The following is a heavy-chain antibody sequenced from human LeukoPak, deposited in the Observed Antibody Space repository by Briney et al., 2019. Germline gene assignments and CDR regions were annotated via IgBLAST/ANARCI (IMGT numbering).Heavy chain of an antibody. Sequence: GESLKISCKGSGYRFTSYWIGWVRQMPGKGLEWMGIIYPGDSDTRYSPSFQGQVTISADKSISTAYLQWSSLKASDTAMYYCARPIAAAGTGDDAFDIWGQGTMVTVSS. CDR3: ARPIAAAGTGDDAFDI. J-gene: IGHJ3*02. CDR2: IYPGDSDT. CDR1: GYRFTSYW. D-gene: IGHD6-13*01. V-gene: IGHV5-51*01.